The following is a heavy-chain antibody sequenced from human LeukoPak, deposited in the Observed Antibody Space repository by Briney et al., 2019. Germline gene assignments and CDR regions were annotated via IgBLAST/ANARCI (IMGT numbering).Heavy chain of an antibody. J-gene: IGHJ4*02. D-gene: IGHD1-26*01. CDR2: ISYDGSNK. CDR3: AKEGEEGFDY. CDR1: GFTFSSYG. Sequence: GGSLRLSCAASGFTFSSYGMHWARQAPGKGLEWVAVISYDGSNKYYADSVKGRFTISRDNSKNTLYLQMNSLRAEDTAVYYCAKEGEEGFDYWGQGTLVTVSS. V-gene: IGHV3-30*18.